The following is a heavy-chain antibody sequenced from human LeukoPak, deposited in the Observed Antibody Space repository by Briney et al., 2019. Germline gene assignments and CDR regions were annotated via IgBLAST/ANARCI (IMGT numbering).Heavy chain of an antibody. J-gene: IGHJ2*01. Sequence: GGSLRLSCAASGFTFSNAWMSWVRQAPGKGLEWVGRIKSKSAGGKTDYAAPMKGRFTISRDDSKNTLYLQMNSLKTEDTAVYYCTAEYDSSGYYPWFFDLWGRGTLLTASS. CDR1: GFTFSNAW. CDR3: TAEYDSSGYYPWFFDL. CDR2: IKSKSAGGKT. V-gene: IGHV3-15*01. D-gene: IGHD3-22*01.